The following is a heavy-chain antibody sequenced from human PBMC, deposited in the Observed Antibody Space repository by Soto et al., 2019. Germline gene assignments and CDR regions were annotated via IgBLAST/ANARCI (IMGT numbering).Heavy chain of an antibody. CDR3: ARGWGGHITIFGVVTSAAGFDY. CDR2: INHSGST. J-gene: IGHJ4*02. Sequence: SETLSLTCAVYGGSFSGYYWSWIRQPPGKGLEWIGEINHSGSTNYNPSLRSRVTISVDTSKNQLSLKLSSVTAADTAVYYCARGWGGHITIFGVVTSAAGFDYWGQGTLVTVS. V-gene: IGHV4-34*01. CDR1: GGSFSGYY. D-gene: IGHD3-3*01.